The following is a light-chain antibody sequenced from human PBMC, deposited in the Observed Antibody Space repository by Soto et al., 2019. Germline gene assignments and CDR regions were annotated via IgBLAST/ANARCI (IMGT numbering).Light chain of an antibody. CDR1: SSDVGGYNY. CDR3: SSYTSSSTLALYV. CDR2: EVS. Sequence: QSVLTQPASVSGSAGQSITISCTGTSSDVGGYNYVSWYQQHPGKAPKLMIYEVSNRPSGVSNRFSGSKSGNTASLTISGLQAEDEADYYCSSYTSSSTLALYVFGTGTKVTVL. J-gene: IGLJ1*01. V-gene: IGLV2-14*01.